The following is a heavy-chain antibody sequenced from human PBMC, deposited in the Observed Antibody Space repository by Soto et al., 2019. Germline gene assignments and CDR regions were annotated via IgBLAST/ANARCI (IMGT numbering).Heavy chain of an antibody. CDR2: IYYGGST. CDR1: GGSISSYY. J-gene: IGHJ3*02. V-gene: IGHV4-59*01. Sequence: SETLSLTCTVSGGSISSYYWSWIRQPPGKGLEWIGYIYYGGSTNYNPSLKSRVTISVDTSKNQFSLKLSSVTAADTAVYYCARGDSSSWYGPGAFDIWGQGTMVTVSS. CDR3: ARGDSSSWYGPGAFDI. D-gene: IGHD6-13*01.